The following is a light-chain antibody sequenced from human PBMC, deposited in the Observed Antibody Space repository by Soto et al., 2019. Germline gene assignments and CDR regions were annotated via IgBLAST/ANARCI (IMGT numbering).Light chain of an antibody. CDR1: QSVSTNY. CDR3: QQRRNWLLS. V-gene: IGKV3D-20*02. Sequence: EIVLTQSPGTVSLSPGERATLSCRASQSVSTNYLAWYQQKPGQAPRLLIYCTSNRATGIPARFSGSGSGTDFTLTISSLEPEDFAVYYCQQRRNWLLSFGGGTKVDIK. J-gene: IGKJ4*01. CDR2: CTS.